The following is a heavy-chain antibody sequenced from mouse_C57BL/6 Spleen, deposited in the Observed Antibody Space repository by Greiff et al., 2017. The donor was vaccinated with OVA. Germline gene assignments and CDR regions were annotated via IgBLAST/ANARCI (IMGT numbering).Heavy chain of an antibody. CDR3: ASPNWDYFDC. CDR2: IDPSDSYT. CDR1: GYTFTSYW. J-gene: IGHJ2*01. V-gene: IGHV1-59*01. Sequence: QVQLQQPGAELVRPGTSVKLSCKASGYTFTSYWMHWVKQRPGQGLEWIGVIDPSDSYTNYNQKFKGKATLTVDTSSSTAYMQLSSLTSEDSAVYYCASPNWDYFDCWGQGTTLTVSS. D-gene: IGHD4-1*01.